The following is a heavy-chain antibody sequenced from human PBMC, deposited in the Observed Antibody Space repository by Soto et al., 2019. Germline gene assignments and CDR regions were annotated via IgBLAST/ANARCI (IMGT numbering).Heavy chain of an antibody. J-gene: IGHJ4*02. Sequence: SETLSLTCTVSGGSISSGGYYWSWIRQHPGKGLEWIGYIYYSGSTYYNPSLKSRVTISVDRSKNQFSLNLSFVTAADTAVYYCATMGTPATGLYYFDYWGQGTLVTVSS. V-gene: IGHV4-30-4*08. D-gene: IGHD2-15*01. CDR2: IYYSGST. CDR1: GGSISSGGYY. CDR3: ATMGTPATGLYYFDY.